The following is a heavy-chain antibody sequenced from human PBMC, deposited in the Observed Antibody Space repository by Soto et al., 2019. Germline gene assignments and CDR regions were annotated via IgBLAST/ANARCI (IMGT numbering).Heavy chain of an antibody. Sequence: PGGSLRLYCAASGFTFSSYAMSWVRQASGKGLEWVAAIGGTDGKTYYADSVTGRFTISRDNSENTLYLQMSRLRAEDTAVYFCAKGMFSSSPAAAGSFDYWGQGALVTVS. CDR1: GFTFSSYA. CDR2: IGGTDGKT. CDR3: AKGMFSSSPAAAGSFDY. J-gene: IGHJ4*02. D-gene: IGHD3-10*01. V-gene: IGHV3-23*01.